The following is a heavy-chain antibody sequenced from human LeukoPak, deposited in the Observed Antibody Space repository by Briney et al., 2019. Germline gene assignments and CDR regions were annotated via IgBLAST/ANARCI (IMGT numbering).Heavy chain of an antibody. CDR1: GFTFSSYE. V-gene: IGHV3-48*03. CDR3: ASQSWPNRYYYYMDV. Sequence: GGSLRLSCAASGFTFSSYEMNWVRQAPGKGLEWVSYISSSGSTIYYADSVKGRFTISRDNAKNSLYLQMNSLRAEDTAVYYCASQSWPNRYYYYMDVWGKGTTVTVSS. CDR2: ISSSGSTI. D-gene: IGHD1-14*01. J-gene: IGHJ6*03.